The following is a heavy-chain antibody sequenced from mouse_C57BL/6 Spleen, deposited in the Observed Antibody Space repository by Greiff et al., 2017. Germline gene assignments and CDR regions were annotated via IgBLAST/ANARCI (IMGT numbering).Heavy chain of an antibody. CDR1: GYTFTDYY. CDR2: INPNNGGT. D-gene: IGHD2-3*01. CDR3: AKRLLRAMDY. Sequence: EVQLQQSGPELVKPGASVKISCKASGYTFTDYYMNWVKQSHGKSLEWIGDINPNNGGTSYNQKFKGKATLTVDKSSSTAYMELRSLTSEDSAVYYCAKRLLRAMDYWGQGTSVTFSS. V-gene: IGHV1-26*01. J-gene: IGHJ4*01.